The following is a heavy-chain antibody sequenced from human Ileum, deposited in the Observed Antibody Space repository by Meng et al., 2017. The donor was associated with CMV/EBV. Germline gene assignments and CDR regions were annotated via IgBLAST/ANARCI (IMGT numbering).Heavy chain of an antibody. CDR3: ASGRLQFTPSALQH. CDR1: GEPLNGFF. D-gene: IGHD5-24*01. CDR2: VNNRGRT. V-gene: IGHV4-34*02. Sequence: GQLQQWGAGTLKPSETRSLTCAVSGEPLNGFFCSWIRQPPGRGLEWIGEVNNRGRTNYNPSLKSRLTISIDTSKRQLSLMVTSVTAADSAIYYCASGRLQFTPSALQHWGPGTLVTVSS. J-gene: IGHJ1*01.